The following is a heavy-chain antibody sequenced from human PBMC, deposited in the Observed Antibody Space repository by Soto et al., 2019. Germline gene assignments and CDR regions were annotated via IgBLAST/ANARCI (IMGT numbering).Heavy chain of an antibody. J-gene: IGHJ4*01. V-gene: IGHV3-15*07. Sequence: GGSLRLSCAGSGFALRNEWINLFRHVTGKGLEWVGRIKSKALGGTTDFAAPVRGRFAITIDDSRNLAYMQMNSLYTEDTAVYYCTTDSYSTMIAVRFYYRGQGALVPVSA. CDR2: IKSKALGGTT. D-gene: IGHD3-22*01. CDR1: GFALRNEW. CDR3: TTDSYSTMIAVRFYY.